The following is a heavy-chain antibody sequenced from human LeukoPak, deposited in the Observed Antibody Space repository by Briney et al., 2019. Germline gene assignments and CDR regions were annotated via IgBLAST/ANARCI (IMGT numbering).Heavy chain of an antibody. CDR2: ISWNSGSI. Sequence: GGSLRLSCAASGFTFDDYAMHWVRPAPGKGMEWVSGISWNSGSIGYADSVKGRFTISRDNAKNSLYLQMNSLRAEDTALYYCAKDTRAGGYNLYWGQGTLVTVSS. J-gene: IGHJ4*02. V-gene: IGHV3-9*01. D-gene: IGHD1-14*01. CDR3: AKDTRAGGYNLY. CDR1: GFTFDDYA.